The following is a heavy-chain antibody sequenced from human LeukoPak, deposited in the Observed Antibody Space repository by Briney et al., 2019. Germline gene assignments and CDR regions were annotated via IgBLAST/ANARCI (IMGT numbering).Heavy chain of an antibody. D-gene: IGHD1-26*01. CDR3: AKVPFGIVGTTYDY. V-gene: IGHV3-23*01. CDR2: ISGSGDST. Sequence: PGGSLRLSCAASGFTFSSYAMSWVRQAPGKGLEWVSVISGSGDSTYYADSVKGRFTISRDNSKNTLYLQMNSLRAEDTAVYYCAKVPFGIVGTTYDYWGQGTLVTVSS. J-gene: IGHJ4*02. CDR1: GFTFSSYA.